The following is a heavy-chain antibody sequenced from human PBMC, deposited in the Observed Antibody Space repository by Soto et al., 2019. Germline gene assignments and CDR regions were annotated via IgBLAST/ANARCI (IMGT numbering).Heavy chain of an antibody. CDR1: GFTFSSYS. CDR2: ISSSSSYI. V-gene: IGHV3-21*01. CDR3: ARGKGKRSYDFWSGY. J-gene: IGHJ4*02. D-gene: IGHD3-3*01. Sequence: GGSLRLSCAASGFTFSSYSMNWVRQAPGKGLEWVSSISSSSSYIYYADSVKGRFTISRDNAKNSLYLQMNSLRAEDTAVYYCARGKGKRSYDFWSGYWGQGPLVTVSS.